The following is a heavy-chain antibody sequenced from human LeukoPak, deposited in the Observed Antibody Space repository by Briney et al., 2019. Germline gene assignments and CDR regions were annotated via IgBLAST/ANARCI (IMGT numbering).Heavy chain of an antibody. CDR3: ARTPRGFVGVYYYYYMDV. J-gene: IGHJ6*03. CDR1: GGSISSSNW. CDR2: IYHSGST. D-gene: IGHD2-21*01. Sequence: SGTLSLTCAVSGGSISSSNWWSWVRQPPGKGLEWIGEIYHSGSTNYNPSLKSRVTISVDTSKNQFSLKLSSVTAADTAVYYCARTPRGFVGVYYYYYMDVWGKGTTVTVSS. V-gene: IGHV4-4*02.